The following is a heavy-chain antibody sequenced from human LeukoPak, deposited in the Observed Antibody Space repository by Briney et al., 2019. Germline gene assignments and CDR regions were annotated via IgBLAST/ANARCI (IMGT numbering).Heavy chain of an antibody. CDR1: GYSFTDYW. J-gene: IGHJ4*02. CDR3: ARQSEVEYSNGQGFPF. Sequence: GESLKISCQGSGYSFTDYWIGWVRQMPGKGLEWMGIIFPRDSDPRYSPSFQGQVTISVDKSISTAYLQWNSLKASDTAMYYCARQSEVEYSNGQGFPFWGQGTRVTVSS. V-gene: IGHV5-51*01. D-gene: IGHD5-18*01. CDR2: IFPRDSDP.